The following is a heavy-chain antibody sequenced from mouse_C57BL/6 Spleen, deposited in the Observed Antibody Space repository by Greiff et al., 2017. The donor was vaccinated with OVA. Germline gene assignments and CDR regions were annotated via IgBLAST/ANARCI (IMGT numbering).Heavy chain of an antibody. CDR3: AKDGYWYFDV. CDR2: ISSGSSTI. D-gene: IGHD2-3*01. J-gene: IGHJ1*03. CDR1: GFTFSDYG. Sequence: EVKLKESGGGLVKPGGSLKLSCAASGFTFSDYGMHWVRQAPEKGLVWVAYISSGSSTIYYADTVKGRFTISRDNAKNTLFLQMTSLRSEDTAMYYCAKDGYWYFDVWGTGTTVTVSS. V-gene: IGHV5-17*01.